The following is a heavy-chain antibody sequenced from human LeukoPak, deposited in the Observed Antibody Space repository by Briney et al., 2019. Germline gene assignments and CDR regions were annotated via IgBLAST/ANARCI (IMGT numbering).Heavy chain of an antibody. V-gene: IGHV4-31*03. J-gene: IGHJ4*02. CDR1: GGSISSGGYY. CDR3: ARFYYYDILTGYYGGDYFDY. Sequence: PSQTLSLTCTVSGGSISSGGYYWSWIRQHPGKGLEWIRYIYYSGSTYYNPSLKSRVTISVDTSKNQFSLKLSSVTAADTAVYYCARFYYYDILTGYYGGDYFDYWGQGTLVTVSS. CDR2: IYYSGST. D-gene: IGHD3-9*01.